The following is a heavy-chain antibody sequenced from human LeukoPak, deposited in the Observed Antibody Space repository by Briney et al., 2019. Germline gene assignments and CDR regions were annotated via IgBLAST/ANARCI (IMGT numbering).Heavy chain of an antibody. CDR3: AREAYYDSSGYASNFDY. V-gene: IGHV3-21*01. Sequence: PGGSLRPSCAASGFTFSSYSMNWVRQAPGRGLEWVSSISSSSSYIYYADSVKGRFTISRDNAKNSLYLQMNSLRAEDTAVYYCAREAYYDSSGYASNFDYWGQGTLVTVSS. J-gene: IGHJ4*02. D-gene: IGHD3-22*01. CDR2: ISSSSSYI. CDR1: GFTFSSYS.